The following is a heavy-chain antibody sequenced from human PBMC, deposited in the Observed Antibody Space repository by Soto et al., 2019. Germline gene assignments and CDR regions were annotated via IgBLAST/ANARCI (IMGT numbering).Heavy chain of an antibody. CDR1: GFIFSDYY. J-gene: IGHJ6*02. CDR3: ARAPGAVNSYAGVDV. CDR2: ISDGGSYT. D-gene: IGHD6-19*01. Sequence: GSVRLSCXASGFIFSDYYMAWIRRAPGKGLEWVSYISDGGSYTNHGNSVRGRVSVSRDDARNSLYLQINNLRVGDTGVYYCARAPGAVNSYAGVDVWGQGTTVTVSS. V-gene: IGHV3-11*05.